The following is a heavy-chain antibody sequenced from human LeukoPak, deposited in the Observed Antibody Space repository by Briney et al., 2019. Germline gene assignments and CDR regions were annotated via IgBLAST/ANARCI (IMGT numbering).Heavy chain of an antibody. CDR3: AKDAAPWAVVPAVIHD. J-gene: IGHJ4*02. V-gene: IGHV3-48*01. CDR1: GFNFSLYS. CDR2: ISSGSDTL. Sequence: PGGSLRLSCAAPGFNFSLYSMNWVRQAPGKGLEWISYISSGSDTLYYAEAVKGRFTVSRDNAKNSLYLQMNSLGAEDTALYYCAKDAAPWAVVPAVIHDWGQGTLVTVST. D-gene: IGHD2-2*01.